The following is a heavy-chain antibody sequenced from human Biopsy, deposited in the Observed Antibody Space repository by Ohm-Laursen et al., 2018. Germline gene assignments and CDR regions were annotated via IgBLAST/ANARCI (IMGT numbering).Heavy chain of an antibody. CDR3: GNEVHGRDY. Sequence: TLSLTCAVYGKTFGDYYWSWIRQPPGEGLEWIGQINQSGRTNYNPSLKSRVNISADKSNNQFSLKLTSVTSADTAVYFCGNEVHGRDYWGLGALVTVSS. V-gene: IGHV4-34*08. J-gene: IGHJ4*02. CDR2: INQSGRT. CDR1: GKTFGDYY. D-gene: IGHD2-15*01.